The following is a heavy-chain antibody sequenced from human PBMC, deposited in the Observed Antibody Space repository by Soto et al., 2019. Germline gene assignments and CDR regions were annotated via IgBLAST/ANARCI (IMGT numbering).Heavy chain of an antibody. V-gene: IGHV5-10-1*01. CDR3: ARLYGGNSGMDV. Sequence: PGESLKISCKGSGYSFTSYWVTWVRQMPGKGLEWMGRVDPSDSYTNYNPPFQGHVTISVDKSIRTAYLQWSSLKASDTAMYYCARLYGGNSGMDVWGQGTTVTVSS. J-gene: IGHJ6*02. D-gene: IGHD4-17*01. CDR1: GYSFTSYW. CDR2: VDPSDSYT.